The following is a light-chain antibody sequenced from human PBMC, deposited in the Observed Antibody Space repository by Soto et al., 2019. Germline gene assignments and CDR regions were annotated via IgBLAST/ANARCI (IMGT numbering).Light chain of an antibody. V-gene: IGKV1-39*01. CDR2: SAS. Sequence: DIPMTQSPSSLSASVGDSVTITCRASQFINRYVSWYQQKPGKVPKLLIYSASSLQSGVPSRFGGSRSGTNFTLTISSLQPEDFATYYCQQCYNPPWTFGLGTTVEVK. CDR1: QFINRY. CDR3: QQCYNPPWT. J-gene: IGKJ1*01.